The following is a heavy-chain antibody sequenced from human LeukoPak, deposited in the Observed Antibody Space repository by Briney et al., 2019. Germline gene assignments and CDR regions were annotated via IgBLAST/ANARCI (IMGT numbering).Heavy chain of an antibody. Sequence: PGGSLRLSCVASGFNFSKNDMHWVRQTTERGLEWVSAIGVGGDTYYADPVKGRFTISRENGKNSVYLQMNSLRAGDTALYFRAKAFDYNGLRGEGGSFDCWGQGALVTVSS. D-gene: IGHD4-11*01. CDR2: IGVGGDT. V-gene: IGHV3-13*01. J-gene: IGHJ4*02. CDR1: GFNFSKND. CDR3: AKAFDYNGLRGEGGSFDC.